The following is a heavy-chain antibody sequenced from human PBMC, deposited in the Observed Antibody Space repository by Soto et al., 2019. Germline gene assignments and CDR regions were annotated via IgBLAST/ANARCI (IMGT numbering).Heavy chain of an antibody. D-gene: IGHD3-22*01. Sequence: SVKVSCKASGGTFSNYAISWVRQALGQGLEWMGGIILPFGTTNYAQKFQGRVTITADESTSTAYMELSSLRSEDTAVYYCARYRTDPYYYDRSGYPWFFDYWGQGTLVTVSS. J-gene: IGHJ4*02. V-gene: IGHV1-69*13. CDR3: ARYRTDPYYYDRSGYPWFFDY. CDR2: IILPFGTT. CDR1: GGTFSNYA.